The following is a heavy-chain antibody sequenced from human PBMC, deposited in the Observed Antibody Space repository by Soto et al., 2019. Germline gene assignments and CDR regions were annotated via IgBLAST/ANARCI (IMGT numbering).Heavy chain of an antibody. CDR1: GFTFSSYA. J-gene: IGHJ1*01. CDR3: AKDPSPIVVVIANTGGYFQH. Sequence: GGSLRLSCAASGFTFSSYAMSWVRQAPGKGLEWVSAISGSGGSTYYADSVKGRFTISRDNSKNTLYLQMNSLGAEDTAVYYCAKDPSPIVVVIANTGGYFQHWGQGTLVTVSS. D-gene: IGHD2-21*01. V-gene: IGHV3-23*01. CDR2: ISGSGGST.